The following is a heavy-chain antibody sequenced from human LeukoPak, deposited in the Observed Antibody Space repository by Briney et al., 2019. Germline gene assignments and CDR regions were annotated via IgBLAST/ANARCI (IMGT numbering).Heavy chain of an antibody. CDR1: GFTFSNYN. V-gene: IGHV3-48*01. D-gene: IGHD3-10*01. J-gene: IGHJ6*02. CDR3: ARDRSGNGMDV. CDR2: ISSSSTTI. Sequence: GGSLRLSCAASGFTFSNYNMNWVRQAPGKGLEWVSYISSSSTTIFYADSVKGRFTISRDNAKNSLYLQMNNLRAEDTAVYYCARDRSGNGMDVWGQGTTVTVSS.